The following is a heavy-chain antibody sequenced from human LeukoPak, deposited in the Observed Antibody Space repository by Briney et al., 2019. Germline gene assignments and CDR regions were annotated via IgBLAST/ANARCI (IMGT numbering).Heavy chain of an antibody. CDR3: ERAPRFRLVGVPKGPFDP. CDR2: ISSRGSTT. Sequence: GGSLRLSCAASGFTFSDYYMSWIRQAPGEGLEWVSYISSRGSTTYYADSVKGRLTISRANAKNSLYLRMDPLRAEDTAVYYCERAPRFRLVGVPKGPFDPWGQGTLVTVSS. D-gene: IGHD1-26*01. J-gene: IGHJ5*02. V-gene: IGHV3-11*01. CDR1: GFTFSDYY.